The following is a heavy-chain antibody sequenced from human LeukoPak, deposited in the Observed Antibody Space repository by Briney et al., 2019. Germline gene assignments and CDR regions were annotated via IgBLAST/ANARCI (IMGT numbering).Heavy chain of an antibody. CDR2: IHYSGTT. CDR3: ARGGNYGNFDGYFDY. J-gene: IGHJ4*02. Sequence: SETLSLTCTVSGGSITSYYWSCIRQPPGKGLEWIGYIHYSGTTNYNPSLRRRVTISVDTSRNHLSLRLSSVTAADTAVYYCARGGNYGNFDGYFDYWGQGTLVSVSS. V-gene: IGHV4-59*08. CDR1: GGSITSYY. D-gene: IGHD4-11*01.